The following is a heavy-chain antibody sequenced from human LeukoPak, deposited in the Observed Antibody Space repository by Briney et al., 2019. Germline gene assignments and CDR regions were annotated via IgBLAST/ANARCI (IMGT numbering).Heavy chain of an antibody. J-gene: IGHJ4*02. D-gene: IGHD3-22*01. CDR3: ARAVHSSGRMLNFDY. CDR1: GYTFTSYY. Sequence: EASVKVSCTASGYTFTSYYTHWVRQAPGQGLEWMGIINPSGGSTSYAQKFQGRVTMTRDMSTSTVYMELSSLRSEDTAVYYCARAVHSSGRMLNFDYWGQGTLVTVSS. CDR2: INPSGGST. V-gene: IGHV1-46*01.